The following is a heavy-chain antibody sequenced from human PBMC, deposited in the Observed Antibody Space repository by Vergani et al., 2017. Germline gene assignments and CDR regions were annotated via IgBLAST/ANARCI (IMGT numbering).Heavy chain of an antibody. CDR2: IIPILGIA. D-gene: IGHD5-12*01. CDR1: GGTFSSYT. Sequence: QVQLVQSVAEVKKPGSSVKVSCKASGGTFSSYTISWVRQASGQGLEWMGRIIPILGIANYAQKFQGRVTITPDKSTSTAYMELSSLRSEDTAVYYCARDRPRGYSGYDSPYYFDYWSQGTLVTVSS. J-gene: IGHJ4*02. CDR3: ARDRPRGYSGYDSPYYFDY. V-gene: IGHV1-69*08.